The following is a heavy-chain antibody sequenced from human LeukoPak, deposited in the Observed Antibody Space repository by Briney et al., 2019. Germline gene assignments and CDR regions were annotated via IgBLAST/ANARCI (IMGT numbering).Heavy chain of an antibody. J-gene: IGHJ5*02. CDR2: IYYSGTT. CDR1: GGSISSSNYY. D-gene: IGHD3-10*01. CDR3: ARLGNWFDP. V-gene: IGHV4-39*06. Sequence: SETLSLTCTVSGGSISSSNYYWGWIRQPPGKGLEWIGSIYYSGTTYYNPFFKSRVIISVDTSKNQFTLKLTSVTAADTAVYYCARLGNWFDPWGQGTLVTVSS.